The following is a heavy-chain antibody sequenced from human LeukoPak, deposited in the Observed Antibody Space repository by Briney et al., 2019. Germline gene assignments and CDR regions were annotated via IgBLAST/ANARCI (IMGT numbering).Heavy chain of an antibody. CDR3: AKGGARCSSTSCYRFNWFDP. Sequence: GGSLRLSCAASGFTFSSYAVSWVRQAPGEGLEWVSAISGSGGSTYYADSVKGRFTISRDNSKNTLYLQMNSLRAEDTAVYYCAKGGARCSSTSCYRFNWFDPWGQGTLVTVSS. D-gene: IGHD2-2*01. CDR1: GFTFSSYA. V-gene: IGHV3-23*01. J-gene: IGHJ5*02. CDR2: ISGSGGST.